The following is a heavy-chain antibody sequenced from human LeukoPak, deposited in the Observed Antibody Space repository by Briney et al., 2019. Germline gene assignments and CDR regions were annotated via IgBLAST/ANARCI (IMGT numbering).Heavy chain of an antibody. J-gene: IGHJ6*03. CDR3: ARDRHYYDSSGYYYSYYYYYMDV. D-gene: IGHD3-22*01. CDR1: GGSISSYY. Sequence: SETLSLTCTVSGGSISSYYWSWIRQPAGKGLEWIGRIYTSGGTNYNPSLKSRVTMSVDTSKNQFSLKLSSVTAADTAVYYCARDRHYYDSSGYYYSYYYYYMDVWGKGTTVTVSS. V-gene: IGHV4-4*07. CDR2: IYTSGGT.